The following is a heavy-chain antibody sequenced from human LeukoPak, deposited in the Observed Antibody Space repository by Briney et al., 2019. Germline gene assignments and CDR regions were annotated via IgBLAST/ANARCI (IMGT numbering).Heavy chain of an antibody. J-gene: IGHJ4*02. D-gene: IGHD6-13*01. CDR3: ARAAAGRTLFDY. V-gene: IGHV3-30*02. CDR1: GFTFSTYG. CDR2: IQYDGSIK. Sequence: GGSLRLSCAASGFTFSTYGMHWVRQAPGKGLEWVAFIQYDGSIKLYGDSVKGRFTISRDNSKNTLYLQMNSLRPEDTAVYYCARAAAGRTLFDYWGQGTLVTVSS.